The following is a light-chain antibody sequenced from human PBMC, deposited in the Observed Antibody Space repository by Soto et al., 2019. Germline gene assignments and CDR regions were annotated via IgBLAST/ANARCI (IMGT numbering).Light chain of an antibody. J-gene: IGKJ4*01. Sequence: EIVMTQSPATLSVSPGERATLSCRARQSLNGNLAWYQQKPGQGPRLLIYGASTRATGIPARFSGSGSGTEFTLTISSLQSEDFAVYHCQQYNKWPLTFGGGTKVEIK. CDR2: GAS. CDR3: QQYNKWPLT. V-gene: IGKV3-15*01. CDR1: QSLNGN.